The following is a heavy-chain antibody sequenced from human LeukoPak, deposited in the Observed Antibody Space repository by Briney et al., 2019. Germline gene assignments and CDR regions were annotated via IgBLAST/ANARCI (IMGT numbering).Heavy chain of an antibody. CDR2: INSDGSST. V-gene: IGHV3-74*01. CDR3: ARDRDFWSGYPDY. Sequence: PGGSLRLSCAASGFTFSSYWMHWVRQAPGKGLVCVSRINSDGSSTSYADSVKGRFTISRDNAKNTLYLQMNSLRAEDTAVYYCARDRDFWSGYPDYWGQGTLVTVSS. J-gene: IGHJ4*02. D-gene: IGHD3-3*01. CDR1: GFTFSSYW.